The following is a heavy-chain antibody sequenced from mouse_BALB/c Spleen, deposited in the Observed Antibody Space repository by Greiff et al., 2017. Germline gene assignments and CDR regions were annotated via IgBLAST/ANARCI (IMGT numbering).Heavy chain of an antibody. V-gene: IGHV1S22*01. CDR3: TRWGDGYSWFAY. D-gene: IGHD2-3*01. CDR2: IYPGSGST. J-gene: IGHJ3*01. CDR1: GYTFTSYW. Sequence: LKQPGSELVRPGASVKLSCKASGYTFTSYWKHWVKQRHGQGLEWIGNIYPGSGSTNYDEKFKSKGTLTVDTSSSTAYMHLSSLTSEDSAVYYCTRWGDGYSWFAYWGQGTLVTVSA.